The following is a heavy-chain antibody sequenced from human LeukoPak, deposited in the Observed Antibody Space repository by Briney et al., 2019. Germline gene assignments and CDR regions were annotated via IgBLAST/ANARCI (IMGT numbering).Heavy chain of an antibody. Sequence: GGSLRLSCEGSAFIFSGHWMNWVRQAPGKGLEWVAVIWYNGSNKYYADSVKGRFTISRDNSKNTLYLQMNSLRAEGTAVYYCVRSGYEEYYFDYWGQGTLVTVSS. V-gene: IGHV3-33*08. D-gene: IGHD3-22*01. CDR2: IWYNGSNK. CDR1: AFIFSGHW. J-gene: IGHJ4*02. CDR3: VRSGYEEYYFDY.